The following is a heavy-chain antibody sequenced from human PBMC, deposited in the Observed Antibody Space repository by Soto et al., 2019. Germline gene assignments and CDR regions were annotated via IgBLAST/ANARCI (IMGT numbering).Heavy chain of an antibody. CDR3: AKAPTYHYYYYMDV. J-gene: IGHJ6*03. CDR1: GFTFSSYW. V-gene: IGHV3-74*01. CDR2: INSDGSST. Sequence: PGGSLRLSCAASGFTFSSYWMHWVRQAPGKGLVWVSRINSDGSSTSYADSVKGRFTISRDNAKNTLYLQMNSLRAEDTAVYYCAKAPTYHYYYYMDVWGKGTTVTVSS.